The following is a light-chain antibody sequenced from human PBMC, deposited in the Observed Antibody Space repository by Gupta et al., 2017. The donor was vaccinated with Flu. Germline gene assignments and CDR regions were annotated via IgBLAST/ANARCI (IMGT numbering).Light chain of an antibody. CDR2: GAV. V-gene: IGKV3-15*01. Sequence: PDTLAVYPGERATLACRASLIIYGRLTWYQQKPGQAPRRLMAGAVTWASDIPARCSGSGSATEFTLTSNSLQSEDSAVYYCQQYYTWPYTFGPGTRVEIK. CDR3: QQYYTWPYT. J-gene: IGKJ2*01. CDR1: LIIYGR.